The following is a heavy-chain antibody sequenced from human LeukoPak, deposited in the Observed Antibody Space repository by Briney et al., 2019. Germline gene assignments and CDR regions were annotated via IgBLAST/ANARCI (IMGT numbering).Heavy chain of an antibody. CDR3: ARDRCSSTSCYNTPNWFDP. V-gene: IGHV3-7*03. CDR1: GFTFSNYW. D-gene: IGHD2-2*02. CDR2: IKQDGSEK. Sequence: PGGSLRLSCAVSGFTFSNYWMSWVRQAPGKGLEWVANIKQDGSEKYYVDSVKGRFTISRDNAKNSVYLQMNSLRSEDTAFYHCARDRCSSTSCYNTPNWFDPWGQGTLVTVSS. J-gene: IGHJ5*02.